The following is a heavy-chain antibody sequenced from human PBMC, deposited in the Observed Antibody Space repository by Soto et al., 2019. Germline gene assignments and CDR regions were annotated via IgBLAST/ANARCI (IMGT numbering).Heavy chain of an antibody. D-gene: IGHD5-12*01. J-gene: IGHJ5*02. CDR3: ARGGVIVATIVDP. CDR2: INPSGGST. V-gene: IGHV1-46*01. CDR1: GYTFTSYY. Sequence: ASVKVSCKASGYTFTSYYMHWVRQAPGQGLEWMGIINPSGGSTSYAQKFQGRVTMTRDTSTSTAYMELRSLRSDDTAVYYCARGGVIVATIVDPWGQGTLVTVSS.